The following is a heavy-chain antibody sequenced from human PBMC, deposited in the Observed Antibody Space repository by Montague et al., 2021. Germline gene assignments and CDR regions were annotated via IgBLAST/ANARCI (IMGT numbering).Heavy chain of an antibody. CDR2: IYYSRST. J-gene: IGHJ6*02. CDR3: AVTYPYYYYGMDV. Sequence: SETLSLTCSVSGASISDYYWSWIRQPPGKGLEWIGYIYYSRSTNYNPSLKSRVTISVDTSKNQFSLELSSVTAADTAFYYCAVTYPYYYYGMDVWGQGTTVTVSS. V-gene: IGHV4-59*01. D-gene: IGHD2-2*01. CDR1: GASISDYY.